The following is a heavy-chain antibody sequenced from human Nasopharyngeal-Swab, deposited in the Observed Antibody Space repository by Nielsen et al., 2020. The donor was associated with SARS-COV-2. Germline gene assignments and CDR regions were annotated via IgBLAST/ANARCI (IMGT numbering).Heavy chain of an antibody. D-gene: IGHD6-13*01. CDR1: GYSFTSYW. Sequence: GESLKIPCKGSGYSFTSYWIGWVRQMPGKGLEWMGIIYPGDSDTRYSPSFQGQVTLSADKSISTAYLQWSSLKASDTAMYYCARYSSSWTGWFDPWGQGTLVTVSS. CDR3: ARYSSSWTGWFDP. J-gene: IGHJ5*02. CDR2: IYPGDSDT. V-gene: IGHV5-51*01.